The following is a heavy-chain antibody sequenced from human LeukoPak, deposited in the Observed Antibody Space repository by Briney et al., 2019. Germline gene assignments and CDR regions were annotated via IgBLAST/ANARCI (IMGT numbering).Heavy chain of an antibody. V-gene: IGHV3-20*04. D-gene: IGHD1-1*01. J-gene: IGHJ4*02. CDR3: AKDMGDNWNDFDY. CDR2: INWNGGST. Sequence: GGSLRLSCAASGFTFDDYGMSWVRQAPGKGLEWVSGINWNGGSTGYADSVKGRFTISRDNAKNSLYLQMNSLRAEDTAVYYCAKDMGDNWNDFDYWGQGTLVTVSS. CDR1: GFTFDDYG.